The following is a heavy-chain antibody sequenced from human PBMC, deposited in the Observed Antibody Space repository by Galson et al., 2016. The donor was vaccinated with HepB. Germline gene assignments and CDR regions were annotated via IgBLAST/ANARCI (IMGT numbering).Heavy chain of an antibody. CDR1: GFTFSNYA. D-gene: IGHD3-10*01. J-gene: IGHJ4*02. Sequence: SLRLSCAASGFTFSNYAVSWVRQAPGKGLEWVSLITGSGGSTYYADSVKGRFTISRDNSRNTLSLQMNSRRTEDTAVYYCAKLPRFGVDSWGEGTLVTASS. CDR2: ITGSGGST. CDR3: AKLPRFGVDS. V-gene: IGHV3-23*01.